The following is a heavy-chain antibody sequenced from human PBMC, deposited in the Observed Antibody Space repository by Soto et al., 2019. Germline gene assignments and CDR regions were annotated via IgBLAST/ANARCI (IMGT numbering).Heavy chain of an antibody. CDR1: GFTFSSYG. CDR3: ARDGGKDYDLYYGMDV. Sequence: SGGSLRLSCAASGFTFSSYGMHWVRQAPGKGLEWVAVIWYDGSNKYYADSVKGRFTISRDNSKNTLYLQMNSLRAEDTAVYYCARDGGKDYDLYYGMDVWGQGTTVTVSS. J-gene: IGHJ6*02. V-gene: IGHV3-33*01. D-gene: IGHD4-17*01. CDR2: IWYDGSNK.